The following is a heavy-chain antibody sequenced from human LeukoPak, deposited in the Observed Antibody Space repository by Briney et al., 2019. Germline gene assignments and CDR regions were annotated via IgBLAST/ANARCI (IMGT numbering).Heavy chain of an antibody. CDR1: DYSVSSGYY. J-gene: IGHJ3*02. Sequence: PSETLSLTCTVSDYSVSSGYYWGWIRQPPGRGLEWIGSIYHSGNTYYNPSLKSRVTISVDTSKNQFSLKLSSVTAADTAVYYCARVLGVVTAFDIWGQRTMVTVSS. V-gene: IGHV4-38-2*02. D-gene: IGHD2-21*02. CDR2: IYHSGNT. CDR3: ARVLGVVTAFDI.